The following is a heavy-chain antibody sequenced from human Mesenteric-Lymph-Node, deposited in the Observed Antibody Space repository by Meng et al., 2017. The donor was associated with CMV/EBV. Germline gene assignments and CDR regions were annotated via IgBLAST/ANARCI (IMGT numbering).Heavy chain of an antibody. D-gene: IGHD2-2*01. Sequence: SETLSLTCTVSGGSISSYYWSWIRQPPGKGLEWIGYISPSGSTNYNPSLKSRVTISVDTSKNQFSLKVSSVTAADTAVYYGARVRCSSTSCYERNWFDPWGQGTLVTVSS. CDR1: GGSISSYY. J-gene: IGHJ5*02. V-gene: IGHV4-59*01. CDR3: ARVRCSSTSCYERNWFDP. CDR2: ISPSGST.